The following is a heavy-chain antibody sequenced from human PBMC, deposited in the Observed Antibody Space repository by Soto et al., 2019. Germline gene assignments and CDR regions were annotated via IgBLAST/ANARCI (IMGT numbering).Heavy chain of an antibody. CDR3: AKDRSSSSSKFFDY. D-gene: IGHD6-6*01. CDR1: GFTFSSYA. V-gene: IGHV3-23*01. Sequence: GGSLRLSCAASGFTFSSYAMSWVRQAPGKGLEWVSAISGSGGSTYYADSVKGRFTISRDNSKNTLYLQMNSLRAEDTAVYYCAKDRSSSSSKFFDYWGQGTLVTAPQ. J-gene: IGHJ4*02. CDR2: ISGSGGST.